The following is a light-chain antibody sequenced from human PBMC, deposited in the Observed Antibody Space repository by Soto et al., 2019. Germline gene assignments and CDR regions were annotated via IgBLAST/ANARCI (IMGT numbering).Light chain of an antibody. CDR3: SSYRGTIDYYV. V-gene: IGLV2-14*01. Sequence: QSALSQPASVSGSPGQSITISCTGTSSDVGGYDFVSWYQQHPGTAPKLLIYGVINRPSGISHRFSGSKSDNTASLTISGLQAEDEADYYCSSYRGTIDYYVFGSGTKLTVL. CDR1: SSDVGGYDF. J-gene: IGLJ1*01. CDR2: GVI.